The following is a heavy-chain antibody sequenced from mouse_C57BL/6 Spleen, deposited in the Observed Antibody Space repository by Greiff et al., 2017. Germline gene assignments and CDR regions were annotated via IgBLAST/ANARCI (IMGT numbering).Heavy chain of an antibody. CDR3: ARLTTVVSRYFEV. J-gene: IGHJ1*03. Sequence: QVQLQQPGAELVRPGSSVKLSCKASGYTFTSYWMDWVKQRPGQGLEWIGNIYPSDSETHYNQKFKDKATLTVDKSSSTAYMQLSSLTSEDSAVYYCARLTTVVSRYFEVWGTGTTVTVSS. CDR2: IYPSDSET. D-gene: IGHD1-1*01. V-gene: IGHV1-61*01. CDR1: GYTFTSYW.